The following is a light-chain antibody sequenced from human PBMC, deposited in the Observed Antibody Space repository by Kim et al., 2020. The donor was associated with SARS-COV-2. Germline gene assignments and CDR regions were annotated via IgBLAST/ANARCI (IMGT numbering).Light chain of an antibody. CDR1: QGISHY. CDR2: AIS. CDR3: QQYYSHLRT. V-gene: IGKV1-16*01. Sequence: ASVGDRVTITCRASQGISHYLAWFQQKPGKAPKSLIYAISNLQSGVPSRFRGSGAGTDFSLTISSLQPEDFAIYYCQQYYSHLRTFGQGTKVDIK. J-gene: IGKJ1*01.